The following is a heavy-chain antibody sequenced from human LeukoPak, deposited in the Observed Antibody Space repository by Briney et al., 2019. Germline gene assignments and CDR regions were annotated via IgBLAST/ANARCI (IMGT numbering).Heavy chain of an antibody. Sequence: PGGSLRLSCAASGFTFSSYAMHWVRQAPGKGLEWVAVVSYDGSNKYYADSVKGRFTISRDNSKNTLYLQMNSLRAEDTAVYYCARDMSSMVSSYFDYWGQGTLVTVSS. J-gene: IGHJ4*02. CDR1: GFTFSSYA. V-gene: IGHV3-30-3*01. CDR3: ARDMSSMVSSYFDY. CDR2: VSYDGSNK. D-gene: IGHD5-18*01.